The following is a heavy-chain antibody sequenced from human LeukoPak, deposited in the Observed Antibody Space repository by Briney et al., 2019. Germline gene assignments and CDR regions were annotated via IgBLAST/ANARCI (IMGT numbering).Heavy chain of an antibody. J-gene: IGHJ4*02. D-gene: IGHD3-22*01. Sequence: QPGGSLRLSCAASRFTFSSYAMSWVRQAPGKGLEWVSSISGSGGSTYYADSVKGRFTISRDNSKNTLYLQMNSLRAEDTAVYYRAQSSYYDSSGFYREYYFDYWGQGTLVTVSS. CDR3: AQSSYYDSSGFYREYYFDY. CDR1: RFTFSSYA. V-gene: IGHV3-23*01. CDR2: ISGSGGST.